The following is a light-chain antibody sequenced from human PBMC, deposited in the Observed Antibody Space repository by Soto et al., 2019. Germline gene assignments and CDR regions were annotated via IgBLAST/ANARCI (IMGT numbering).Light chain of an antibody. V-gene: IGKV1-39*01. J-gene: IGKJ4*01. Sequence: EIQMTQSPSSLSTSVGDRVTITCRASQGISTFLNWYQQKPGKAPRLLIYAASRLQSGVPARFSGSGAETDFTLTITSLQPEDFGIYYCQQSYATVRTFGGGTKVDIK. CDR3: QQSYATVRT. CDR1: QGISTF. CDR2: AAS.